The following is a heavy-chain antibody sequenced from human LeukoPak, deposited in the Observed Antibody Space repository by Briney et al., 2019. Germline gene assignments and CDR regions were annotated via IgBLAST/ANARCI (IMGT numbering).Heavy chain of an antibody. J-gene: IGHJ4*02. D-gene: IGHD3-9*01. CDR2: INAGNGNT. CDR1: GYTFTSYA. CDR3: ARADYYFDWLQFDY. Sequence: ASVKISCKASGYTFTSYAKHWVRQAPGQRLEWMGWINAGNGNTKYSQKFQGRVTITRDTSASTAYMELSSLRSEDTAVYYCARADYYFDWLQFDYWGQGTLVTVSS. V-gene: IGHV1-3*01.